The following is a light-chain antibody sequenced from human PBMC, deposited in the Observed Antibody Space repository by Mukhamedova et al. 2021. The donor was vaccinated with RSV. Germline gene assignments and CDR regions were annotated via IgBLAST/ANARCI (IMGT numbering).Light chain of an antibody. J-gene: IGLJ3*02. V-gene: IGLV3-1*01. Sequence: TASIPCSGVKLGDKYTSWYQQRPGQSPVLVIFQQVRRPSGVPDRFSGSISGNTATLTISETQTMDEADYYCQAWDTNTAVVGGGT. CDR1: KLGDKY. CDR3: QAWDTNTAV. CDR2: QQV.